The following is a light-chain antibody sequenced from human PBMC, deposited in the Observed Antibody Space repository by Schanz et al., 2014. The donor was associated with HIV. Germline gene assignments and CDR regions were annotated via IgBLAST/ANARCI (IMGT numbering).Light chain of an antibody. CDR1: QSVSITY. Sequence: EIVLTQSPGTLSLSPGERATLSYRASQSVSITYLAWYQQKPGQAPRLLIYGASTRVTGIPARFSGSGSGTDFTLTISSLEPEDFAVYYCQHRRSWPPFFTFGPGTRVDAK. CDR3: QHRRSWPPFFT. J-gene: IGKJ3*01. CDR2: GAS. V-gene: IGKV3D-20*02.